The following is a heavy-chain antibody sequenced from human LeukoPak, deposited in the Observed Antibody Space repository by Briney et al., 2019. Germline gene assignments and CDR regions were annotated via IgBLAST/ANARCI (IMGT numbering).Heavy chain of an antibody. CDR2: IIPIFGTA. Sequence: SVKVSCKASGYTFTSYGISWVRQAPGQGLEWMGRIIPIFGTANYAQKFQGRVTITTDESTSTAYMELSSLRSEDTAVYYCARDHYYDSSGPWGQGTLVTVSS. V-gene: IGHV1-69*05. CDR3: ARDHYYDSSGP. J-gene: IGHJ5*02. CDR1: GYTFTSYG. D-gene: IGHD3-22*01.